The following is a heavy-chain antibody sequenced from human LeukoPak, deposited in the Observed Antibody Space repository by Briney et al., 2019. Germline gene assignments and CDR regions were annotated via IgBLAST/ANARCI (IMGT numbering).Heavy chain of an antibody. CDR2: ISSSGSTI. CDR1: GFTFSSYE. V-gene: IGHV3-48*03. J-gene: IGHJ4*02. CDR3: ARNWANRYFDY. Sequence: GGSLRLSCAASGFTFSSYEMNWVRQAPGKGLEWVSYISSSGSTIYYADSVKGRFTISRDNAKNSLYLQMNSLGAEDTALYYCARNWANRYFDYWGQGTLVTVSS. D-gene: IGHD2-8*01.